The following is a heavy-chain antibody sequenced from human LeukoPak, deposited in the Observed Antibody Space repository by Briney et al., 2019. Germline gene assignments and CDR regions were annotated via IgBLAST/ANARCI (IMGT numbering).Heavy chain of an antibody. D-gene: IGHD3-3*01. V-gene: IGHV3-30*02. Sequence: GGSLRLSCAASGFTFSSYGMHWVRQAPGKGLEWVAFIRYDGSNKYYADSVKGRFTISRDNSKNTLYLQMNSLRAEDTAVYYCSKDRVEITIFGVAVDYWGQGTLVTVSS. CDR3: SKDRVEITIFGVAVDY. CDR1: GFTFSSYG. J-gene: IGHJ4*02. CDR2: IRYDGSNK.